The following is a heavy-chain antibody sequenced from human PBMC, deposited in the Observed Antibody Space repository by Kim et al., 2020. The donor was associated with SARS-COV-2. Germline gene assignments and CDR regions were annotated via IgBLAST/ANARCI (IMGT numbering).Heavy chain of an antibody. CDR1: GLTLSGSA. V-gene: IGHV3-73*01. CDR2: IRSKANSYET. J-gene: IGHJ3*02. CDR3: ARVPPYSDSYWDAFDI. D-gene: IGHD1-26*01. Sequence: GGSLRLSCAASGLTLSGSAMHWVRQASGKGLEWVGRIRSKANSYETAYAASVGGRFTISRDDSKNTAYLQMNSLKTEDTAVYYCARVPPYSDSYWDAFDIWGQGTMVTVSS.